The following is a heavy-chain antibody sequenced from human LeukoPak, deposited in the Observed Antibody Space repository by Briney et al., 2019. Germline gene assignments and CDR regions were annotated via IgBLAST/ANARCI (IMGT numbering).Heavy chain of an antibody. CDR3: ARIPLGYSGAYYFDY. Sequence: SETLSLTCTVSRGSISGSTRSYYWSWLRQPPGMGLEWIGYISSSGSVNDNPSLRSRVTISVDTSKNQFFLNLSSVSAADTAVYYCARIPLGYSGAYYFDYWGQGTLVTVSP. CDR1: RGSISGSTRSYY. V-gene: IGHV4-4*09. CDR2: ISSSGSV. D-gene: IGHD5-12*01. J-gene: IGHJ4*02.